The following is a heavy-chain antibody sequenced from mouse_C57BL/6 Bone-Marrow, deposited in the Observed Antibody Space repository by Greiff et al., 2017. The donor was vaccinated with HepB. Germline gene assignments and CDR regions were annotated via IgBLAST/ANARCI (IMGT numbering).Heavy chain of an antibody. CDR1: GYTFTSYW. V-gene: IGHV1-64*01. Sequence: QVQLQQPGAELVKPGASVKLSCKASGYTFTSYWMHWVKQRPGQGLEWIGMIHPNSGSTNYNEKFKSKATLTVDKSSSTAYMQLSSLTSEDSAVYYCARWGIRFAYWGQGTLVTVSA. CDR2: IHPNSGST. J-gene: IGHJ3*01. CDR3: ARWGIRFAY.